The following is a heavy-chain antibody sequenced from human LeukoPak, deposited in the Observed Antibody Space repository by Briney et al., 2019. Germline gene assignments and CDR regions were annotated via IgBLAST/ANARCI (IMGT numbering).Heavy chain of an antibody. D-gene: IGHD5-18*01. V-gene: IGHV4-39*01. J-gene: IGHJ4*02. CDR1: GGSISSSSYY. Sequence: PSETLSLTCTVSGGSISSSSYYWGWIRQPPGKGLEWIGSIYYSGSTYYNPSLKSRVTISVDTSKNQFSLKLSSVTAADTAVYYCARQRGGYSYGYFDYWGQGTLATVSS. CDR3: ARQRGGYSYGYFDY. CDR2: IYYSGST.